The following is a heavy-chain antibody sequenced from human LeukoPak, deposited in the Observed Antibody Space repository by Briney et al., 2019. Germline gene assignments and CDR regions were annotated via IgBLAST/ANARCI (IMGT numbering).Heavy chain of an antibody. V-gene: IGHV3-21*01. CDR3: ARDSSLLLDY. D-gene: IGHD3-22*01. CDR2: ISSSSSYI. Sequence: GGSLRLSCAASGFTFISDSMNWVRQAPGKGLEWVSSISSSSSYIYYADSVKGRFTISRDNAKNSLYLQINSLRAEDTAVYYCARDSSLLLDYWGQGTLVTVSS. CDR1: GFTFISDS. J-gene: IGHJ4*02.